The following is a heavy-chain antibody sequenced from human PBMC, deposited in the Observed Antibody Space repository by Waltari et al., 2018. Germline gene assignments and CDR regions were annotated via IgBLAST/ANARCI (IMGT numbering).Heavy chain of an antibody. V-gene: IGHV5-51*01. CDR2: IYPGDSDT. CDR3: AREVGGCGGDCSSDAFDI. J-gene: IGHJ3*02. D-gene: IGHD2-21*01. CDR1: GYSFTRYW. Sequence: EVQLVQSGAEVKKPGESLTISCKGPGYSFTRYWHVWVRQMPGKGLEWMGIIYPGDSDTRYSPSFQGQVTISADKSISTAYLQWSSLKASDTAMYYCAREVGGCGGDCSSDAFDIWGQGTMVTVSS.